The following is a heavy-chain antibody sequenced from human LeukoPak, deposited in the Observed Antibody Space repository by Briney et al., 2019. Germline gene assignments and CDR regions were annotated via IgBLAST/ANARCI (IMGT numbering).Heavy chain of an antibody. D-gene: IGHD1-14*01. J-gene: IGHJ4*02. Sequence: SETLSLTCNVSSGSLRENYWSWIRQPPGKGLEWIGEINHSGSTNYNPSLKSRVTISVDTSKNQFSLKLSSVTAADTAVYYCVRTNPWDLTYYFDYWGQGTLVTVSS. CDR3: VRTNPWDLTYYFDY. V-gene: IGHV4-34*01. CDR1: SGSLRENY. CDR2: INHSGST.